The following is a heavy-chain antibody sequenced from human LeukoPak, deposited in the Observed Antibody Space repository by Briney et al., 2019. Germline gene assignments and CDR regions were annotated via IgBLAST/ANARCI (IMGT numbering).Heavy chain of an antibody. CDR1: GFTFSSYS. Sequence: PGGSLRLSCAASGFTFSSYSMNWVRQAPGKGLEWISYISGSGSVSYYEDSVKGRFTISRDNAKNSLYLQMNSLRDEDTALNYCARDGGFGFLAAFDIWGQGTMVTVSS. CDR3: ARDGGFGFLAAFDI. D-gene: IGHD3-10*01. CDR2: ISGSGSVS. J-gene: IGHJ3*02. V-gene: IGHV3-48*02.